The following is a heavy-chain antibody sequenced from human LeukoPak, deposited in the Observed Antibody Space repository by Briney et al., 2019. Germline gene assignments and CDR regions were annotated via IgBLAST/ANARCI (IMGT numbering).Heavy chain of an antibody. CDR2: IYTSGST. CDR1: GGSISSGSYY. V-gene: IGHV4-61*02. J-gene: IGHJ3*02. Sequence: TLSLTCTVSGGSISSGSYYWSWIRQPAGKGLEWIGRIYTSGSTNYNPSLKSRVTMSVDTSKNQFSLKLSSVTAADTAVYYCARDRDFWSGYYTLHDAFDIWGQGTMVTVSS. CDR3: ARDRDFWSGYYTLHDAFDI. D-gene: IGHD3-3*01.